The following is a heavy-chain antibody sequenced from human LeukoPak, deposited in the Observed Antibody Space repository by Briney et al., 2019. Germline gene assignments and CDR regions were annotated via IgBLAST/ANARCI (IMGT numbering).Heavy chain of an antibody. D-gene: IGHD3-10*01. J-gene: IGHJ4*02. CDR1: GFTFRNFA. Sequence: GGTLRLSCSASGFTFRNFAISWVRQAPGKGLEWVSSISGGDTHYADSVKGRFTISRDDSRSTVDLQMSSLRAEDTAVYYCAKRGIVIRAVIIIGFHKEAYYFDYWGQGILVTVSS. V-gene: IGHV3-23*01. CDR2: ISGGDT. CDR3: AKRGIVIRAVIIIGFHKEAYYFDY.